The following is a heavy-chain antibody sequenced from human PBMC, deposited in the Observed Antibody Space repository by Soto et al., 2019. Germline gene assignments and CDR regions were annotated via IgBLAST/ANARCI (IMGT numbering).Heavy chain of an antibody. Sequence: GASVKVSCKTPGSIFTDHLIHWVRQSPGQGLQWVGWVHPDSGGTNVAQAFQDRVTMTADTSITTAYMDLARLRPDDTAIFYCARGAQGFFPVSGIYFYFDHWGQGTPVTVSS. D-gene: IGHD3-22*01. CDR2: VHPDSGGT. CDR1: GSIFTDHL. CDR3: ARGAQGFFPVSGIYFYFDH. J-gene: IGHJ4*02. V-gene: IGHV1-2*02.